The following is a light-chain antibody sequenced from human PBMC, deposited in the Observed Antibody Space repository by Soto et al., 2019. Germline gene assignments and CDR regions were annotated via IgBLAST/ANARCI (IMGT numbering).Light chain of an antibody. V-gene: IGKV3-11*01. J-gene: IGKJ1*01. CDR2: DAS. CDR1: QSIGLA. Sequence: SVLTHPPATLSFSPGERGTLSCRASQSIGLAIAWYQHKPGQAPRLLIFDASQRATGIPARFRGSGSGTDFTLSISSLEPEDFAVYYCQQRTDRPPWTFGQGSKVDIK. CDR3: QQRTDRPPWT.